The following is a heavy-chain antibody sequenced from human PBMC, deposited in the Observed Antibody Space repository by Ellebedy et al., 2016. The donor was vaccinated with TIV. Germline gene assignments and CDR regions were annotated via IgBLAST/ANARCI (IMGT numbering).Heavy chain of an antibody. Sequence: GESLKISCAASGFTFSTYSMSWVRQAPGKGLEWVAHIKTDGSETYYVDSVKGRFTISRENAKNALFLQMDGLRVDDSAVYYCVGFGVFNLWGQGTTVTVSS. CDR3: VGFGVFNL. V-gene: IGHV3-7*01. J-gene: IGHJ6*02. CDR1: GFTFSTYS. D-gene: IGHD3-3*01. CDR2: IKTDGSET.